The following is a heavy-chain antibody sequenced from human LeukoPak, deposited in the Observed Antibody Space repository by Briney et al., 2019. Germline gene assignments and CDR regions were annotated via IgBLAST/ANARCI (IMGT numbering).Heavy chain of an antibody. V-gene: IGHV3-30-3*01. CDR1: GFTFSSYA. J-gene: IGHJ4*02. CDR3: ARDIAAYGSGSYLDY. D-gene: IGHD3-10*01. CDR2: ISYDGSNK. Sequence: GGSLRLSCAASGFTFSSYAMHWVRQAPGKGLEWVAVISYDGSNKYYADSVKGRFTISRDNSKNTLHLQMNSLRAEDTAVYYCARDIAAYGSGSYLDYWGQGTLVTVSS.